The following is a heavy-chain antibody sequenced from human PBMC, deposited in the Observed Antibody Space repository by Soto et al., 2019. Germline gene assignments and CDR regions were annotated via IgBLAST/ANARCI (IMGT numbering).Heavy chain of an antibody. V-gene: IGHV1-2*02. CDR1: GYTLTGYY. Sequence: ASVKVSCKASGYTLTGYYMHWVRQAPGQGLEWMGWINPNSGGTNYAQKFQGRVTMTRDTSISTAYMELSRLRSDDTAVYYCARDPAGVHVPGVDDDWGQGTMVTVSS. CDR3: ARDPAGVHVPGVDDD. CDR2: INPNSGGT. J-gene: IGHJ4*02. D-gene: IGHD2-8*01.